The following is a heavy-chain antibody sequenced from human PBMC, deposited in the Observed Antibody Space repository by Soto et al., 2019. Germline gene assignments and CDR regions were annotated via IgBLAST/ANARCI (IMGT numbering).Heavy chain of an antibody. D-gene: IGHD1-1*01. CDR3: ARGGDWKFDY. CDR1: GGSININKW. V-gene: IGHV4-4*02. CDR2: IHPSGRT. Sequence: SETLSLTCAVSGGSININKWWTWVRQPPGKGLEWVGEIHPSGRTNYSPALKSRLSLSVDKSNNQLSLKLTSLTAADTAVYYCARGGDWKFDYWGQGTQVTVSS. J-gene: IGHJ4*02.